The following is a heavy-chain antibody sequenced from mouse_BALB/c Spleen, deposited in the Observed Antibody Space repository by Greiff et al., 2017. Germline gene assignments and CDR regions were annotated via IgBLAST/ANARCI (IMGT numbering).Heavy chain of an antibody. CDR1: GYTFTSYW. J-gene: IGHJ3*01. CDR3: TRFCGDYDSWFAY. V-gene: IGHV1-5*01. Sequence: VQLQQSGTVLARPGASVKMSCKASGYTFTSYWMHWVKQRPGQGLEWIGAIYPGNSDTSYNQKFKGKAKLTAVTSTSTAYMELSSLTNEDSAVYYCTRFCGDYDSWFAYWGQGTLVTVSA. CDR2: IYPGNSDT. D-gene: IGHD2-4*01.